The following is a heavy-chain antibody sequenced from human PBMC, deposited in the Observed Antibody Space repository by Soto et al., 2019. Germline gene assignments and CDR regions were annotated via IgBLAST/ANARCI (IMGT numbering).Heavy chain of an antibody. J-gene: IGHJ4*02. CDR2: INHSGST. Sequence: PSETLSLTCAVYGGSFSGYYWSWIRQPPGKGLEWIGEINHSGSTNYNPSLKSRVTISVDTSKNQFSLKLSSVTAADTAVYYCARGELSSSSQYYFDYWGQGTLVTVSS. D-gene: IGHD6-6*01. CDR1: GGSFSGYY. V-gene: IGHV4-34*01. CDR3: ARGELSSSSQYYFDY.